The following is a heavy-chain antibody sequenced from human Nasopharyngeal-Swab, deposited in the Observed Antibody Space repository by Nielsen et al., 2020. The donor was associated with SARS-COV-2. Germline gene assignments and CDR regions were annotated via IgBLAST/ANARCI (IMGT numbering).Heavy chain of an antibody. D-gene: IGHD3-22*01. V-gene: IGHV4-31*03. Sequence: SETLSLTCTVSGGSISSGGYYWSWIRQHPGKGLEWIGYIYYSGSTYYNPSLKSRVTISVDTSKNQFSLKLSSVTAADTAVYYCAREKGYYYDSSGYYHSWFDPWGQGTLVTVSS. J-gene: IGHJ5*02. CDR3: AREKGYYYDSSGYYHSWFDP. CDR2: IYYSGST. CDR1: GGSISSGGYY.